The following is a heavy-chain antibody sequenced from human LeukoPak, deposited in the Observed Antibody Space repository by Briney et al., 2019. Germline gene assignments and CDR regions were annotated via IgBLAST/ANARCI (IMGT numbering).Heavy chain of an antibody. D-gene: IGHD1-26*01. Sequence: GGSLRLSCAASGFAFSSYWMTWVRQAPGKGLEWVANIKQDGSDKYYVDSVKGRSTISRDNAKNSLYLQMNSPRAEDTAVYYCARYYSGSYDYWGQGTLVTVSS. CDR2: IKQDGSDK. CDR1: GFAFSSYW. J-gene: IGHJ4*02. V-gene: IGHV3-7*01. CDR3: ARYYSGSYDY.